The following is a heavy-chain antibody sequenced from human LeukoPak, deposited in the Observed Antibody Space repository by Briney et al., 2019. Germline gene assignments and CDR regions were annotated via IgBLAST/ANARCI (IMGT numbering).Heavy chain of an antibody. CDR2: INPNSGGT. Sequence: EASVKVSCKASGYTFTGYYMHWVRQAPGQGLEWMGRINPNSGGTNYAQKFQGRVTTTRDTSISTAYMELSRLRSDDTAVYYCARGGFRGGSSSLDNWFDPWGQGTLVTVSS. V-gene: IGHV1-2*06. CDR1: GYTFTGYY. J-gene: IGHJ5*02. D-gene: IGHD6-6*01. CDR3: ARGGFRGGSSSLDNWFDP.